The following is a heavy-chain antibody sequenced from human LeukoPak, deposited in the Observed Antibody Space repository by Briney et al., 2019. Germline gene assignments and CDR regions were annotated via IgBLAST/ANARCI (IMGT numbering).Heavy chain of an antibody. CDR1: GDSISNYY. Sequence: SETLSLTCTVSGDSISNYYWSWLRQSPGKGLEWIGFIYNRGSTKYNPSLNSRITISVDTSKNQISLKLSSVTAADTAVYYCAREISPTIFGVVYYFDYWGQGTLVTVSS. CDR2: IYNRGST. D-gene: IGHD3-3*01. CDR3: AREISPTIFGVVYYFDY. V-gene: IGHV4-59*12. J-gene: IGHJ4*02.